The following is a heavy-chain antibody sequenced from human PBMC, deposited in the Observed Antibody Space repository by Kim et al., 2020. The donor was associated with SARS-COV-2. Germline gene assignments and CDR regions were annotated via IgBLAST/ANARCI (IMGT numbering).Heavy chain of an antibody. CDR3: ARLNDYGDVRSRAFDI. J-gene: IGHJ3*02. D-gene: IGHD4-17*01. Sequence: FQGSVTITRNTSASTAYMELSSLRSEDTAVYYCARLNDYGDVRSRAFDIWGQGTMVTVSS. V-gene: IGHV1-3*01.